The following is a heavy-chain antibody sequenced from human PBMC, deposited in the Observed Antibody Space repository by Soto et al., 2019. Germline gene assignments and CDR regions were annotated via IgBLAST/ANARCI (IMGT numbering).Heavy chain of an antibody. CDR2: IHAGNGNT. V-gene: IGHV1-3*01. CDR1: GYTFTTYS. Sequence: GASVKVSCKASGYTFTTYSMHWVHQAPGQRLEWMGWIHAGNGNTEHSQKFQGRVTITRDTSASTAYLELGGLRSEDTAVYYCARAACSSTSCYNYYAYGMDVWGQGTAVTVSS. D-gene: IGHD2-2*01. CDR3: ARAACSSTSCYNYYAYGMDV. J-gene: IGHJ6*02.